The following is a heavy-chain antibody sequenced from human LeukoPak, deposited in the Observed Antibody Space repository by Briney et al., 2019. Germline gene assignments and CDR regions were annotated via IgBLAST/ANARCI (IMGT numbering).Heavy chain of an antibody. D-gene: IGHD6-13*01. J-gene: IGHJ6*02. V-gene: IGHV4-34*01. CDR3: ARHWGMAAAGGGSTYYYYGMDV. CDR1: GGSFSGYY. CDR2: INHSGST. Sequence: SETLSLTCAVYGGSFSGYYWSWIRQPPGKGLEWIGEINHSGSTNYNPSLKSRVTISVDTSKNQFSLKLSSVTAADTAVYYCARHWGMAAAGGGSTYYYYGMDVWGQGTTVTVSS.